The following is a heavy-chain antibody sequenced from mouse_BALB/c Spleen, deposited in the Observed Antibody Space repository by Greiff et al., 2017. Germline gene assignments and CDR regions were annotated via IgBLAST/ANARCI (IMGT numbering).Heavy chain of an antibody. CDR3: TSGGTVVASGNYYAMDY. J-gene: IGHJ4*01. Sequence: EVKLVESGGGLVKPGGSLKLSCAASGFTFSSYTMSWVRQTPEKRLEWVATISSGGSYTYYPDSVKGRFTISRDNAKNTLYLQMSRLKSEDTAMYYCTSGGTVVASGNYYAMDYWGQGTSVTVSS. V-gene: IGHV5-6-4*01. CDR2: ISSGGSYT. D-gene: IGHD1-1*01. CDR1: GFTFSSYT.